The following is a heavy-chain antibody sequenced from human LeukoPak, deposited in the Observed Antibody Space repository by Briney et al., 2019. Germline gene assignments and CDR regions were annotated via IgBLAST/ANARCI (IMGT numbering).Heavy chain of an antibody. J-gene: IGHJ5*02. Sequence: TSETLSLTCTVSGGSISSSSYYWGWIRQPPGKGLEWIGSIYYSGSTYYNPSLKSRVTISVDTSKNQFSLKLSSVTAADTAVYYRANRLNCSGGSRYWGWFDPWGQGTLVTVSS. V-gene: IGHV4-39*07. CDR1: GGSISSSSYY. CDR2: IYYSGST. CDR3: ANRLNCSGGSRYWGWFDP. D-gene: IGHD2-15*01.